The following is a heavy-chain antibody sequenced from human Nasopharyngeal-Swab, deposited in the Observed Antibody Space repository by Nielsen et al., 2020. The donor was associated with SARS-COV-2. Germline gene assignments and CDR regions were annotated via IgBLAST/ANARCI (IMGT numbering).Heavy chain of an antibody. CDR1: GFSFSDHY. CDR3: AKDPAVGLLWFGELSYFDY. CDR2: ISYDGSNK. D-gene: IGHD3-10*01. V-gene: IGHV3-30*18. J-gene: IGHJ4*02. Sequence: GGSLRLSCAASGFSFSDHYMDWVRQAPGKGLEWVAVISYDGSNKYYADSVKGRFTISRDNSKNTLYLQMNSLRAEDTAVYYCAKDPAVGLLWFGELSYFDYWGQGTLVTVSS.